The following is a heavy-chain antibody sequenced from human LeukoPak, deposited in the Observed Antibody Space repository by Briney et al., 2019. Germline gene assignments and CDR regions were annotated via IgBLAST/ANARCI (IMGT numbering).Heavy chain of an antibody. V-gene: IGHV3-30*02. D-gene: IGHD2-2*01. J-gene: IGHJ4*02. CDR1: GFTSSTYG. Sequence: PGGSLRLSCAASGFTSSTYGMSWVRQRPGKGLEWVGFIRSDGSNKYYADSVKGRFTISRDNSKNTLYLEMNSLRAEDTAVYYCAKDSSTSCHDWGQGTLVTVSS. CDR3: AKDSSTSCHD. CDR2: IRSDGSNK.